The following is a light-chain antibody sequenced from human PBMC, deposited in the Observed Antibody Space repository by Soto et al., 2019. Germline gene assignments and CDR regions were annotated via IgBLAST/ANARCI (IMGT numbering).Light chain of an antibody. V-gene: IGKV1-5*01. Sequence: DSHMTLSPSTLSESVVAIVTITCRASQNISIWLAWYQQRPGRAPRLLIYDSSSLESGVPSTFSGSGSGTEFSLTISNLRPDDFATYYCQHYHSFSITFGQGTRLDIK. CDR2: DSS. J-gene: IGKJ5*01. CDR3: QHYHSFSIT. CDR1: QNISIW.